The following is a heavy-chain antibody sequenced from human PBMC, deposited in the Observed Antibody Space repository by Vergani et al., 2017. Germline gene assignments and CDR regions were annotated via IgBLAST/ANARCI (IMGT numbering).Heavy chain of an antibody. V-gene: IGHV1-69*01. Sequence: QVQLVQSGAEVKKPGSSVKVSCKASGGPFSSYAISWVRQAPGQGLEWMGGIIPIFGTANYAQKFQGRVTITADESTSTAYMELSSLRSEDTAVYYCARVPDFWSGYYTTEYYYYYGMDVWGQGTTVTVSS. J-gene: IGHJ6*02. D-gene: IGHD3-3*01. CDR2: IIPIFGTA. CDR3: ARVPDFWSGYYTTEYYYYYGMDV. CDR1: GGPFSSYA.